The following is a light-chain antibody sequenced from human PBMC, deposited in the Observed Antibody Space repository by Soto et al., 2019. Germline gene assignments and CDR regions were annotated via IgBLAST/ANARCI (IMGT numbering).Light chain of an antibody. CDR3: QQSYSTLRT. CDR1: QSISSY. Sequence: DIQMTQSPSSLSASVGDRVTITCRASQSISSYLNWYQQKPGKPSKLLIYAASSLQSGVPSRFSGSGSGTDFTLTISSLQPEDFATYYCQQSYSTLRTFGQGTKVDIK. CDR2: AAS. V-gene: IGKV1-39*01. J-gene: IGKJ1*01.